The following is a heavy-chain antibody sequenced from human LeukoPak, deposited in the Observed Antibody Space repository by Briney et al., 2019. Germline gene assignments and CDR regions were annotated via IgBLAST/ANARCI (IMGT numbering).Heavy chain of an antibody. CDR3: TRDSYISNVYYGMDV. V-gene: IGHV3-74*01. CDR2: INPDGSHT. J-gene: IGHJ6*02. CDR1: GLTFSNYW. D-gene: IGHD1-26*01. Sequence: GGSLRLSCAASGLTFSNYWTHWVRQAPGKGLVWISRINPDGSHTSYADSVEGRFTISRDNAKNTLYLQMNSLRAEDAAVYFCTRDSYISNVYYGMDVWGQGATVTVSS.